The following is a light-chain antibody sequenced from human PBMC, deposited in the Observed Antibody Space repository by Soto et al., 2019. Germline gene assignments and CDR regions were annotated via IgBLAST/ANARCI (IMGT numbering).Light chain of an antibody. CDR3: SSYTSISTLYV. J-gene: IGLJ1*01. CDR2: EVS. V-gene: IGLV2-14*01. CDR1: NSDVGGYNY. Sequence: QSVLTQPPSASGSPGQSVTISCTGTNSDVGGYNYVSWYQQHPGKAPELMIYEVSHRPSGVSNRFSGSKSDNTASLTISGLQAEDEADYYCSSYTSISTLYVFGTGTKVTVL.